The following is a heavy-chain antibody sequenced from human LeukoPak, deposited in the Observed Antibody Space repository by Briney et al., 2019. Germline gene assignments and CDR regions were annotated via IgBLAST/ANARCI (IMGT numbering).Heavy chain of an antibody. V-gene: IGHV1-24*01. Sequence: GASVKVSCKVSGYTLTELSMHWVRQAPGKGLEWMGGFDPEDGETIYAQKFQGRVTMTEDTSTDTAYMELSSLRSEDTAVYYCATADGSYSGSYYYFDYWGQGTLVTVSS. CDR1: GYTLTELS. CDR2: FDPEDGET. D-gene: IGHD1-26*01. CDR3: ATADGSYSGSYYYFDY. J-gene: IGHJ4*02.